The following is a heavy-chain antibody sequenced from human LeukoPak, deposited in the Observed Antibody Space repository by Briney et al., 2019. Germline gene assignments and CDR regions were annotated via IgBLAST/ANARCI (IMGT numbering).Heavy chain of an antibody. CDR1: GGSISSSSYY. CDR3: ARDPTYNWNDGGDFDY. D-gene: IGHD1-20*01. J-gene: IGHJ4*02. Sequence: SETLSLTCTVSGGSISSSSYYWGWIRQPPGKGLEWIGSFYYSGSTYYNPSLKSRVTISVDTSKNQFSLKLSSVTAADTAVYYCARDPTYNWNDGGDFDYWGQGTLVTVSS. CDR2: FYYSGST. V-gene: IGHV4-39*02.